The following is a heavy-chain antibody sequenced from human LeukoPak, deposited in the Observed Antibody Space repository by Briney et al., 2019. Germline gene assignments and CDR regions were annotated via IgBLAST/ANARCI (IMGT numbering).Heavy chain of an antibody. CDR3: ATIGEYSYGHRL. J-gene: IGHJ4*02. D-gene: IGHD5-18*01. CDR2: VDPGDGET. Sequence: ASVKISCKVSGYTFTDYYMHWVQQAPGKGLEWMGLVDPGDGETIYAEKFQGRVTITADTSTDTAYMELSSLRSEDTAVYYCATIGEYSYGHRLWGQGTLVTVSS. CDR1: GYTFTDYY. V-gene: IGHV1-69-2*01.